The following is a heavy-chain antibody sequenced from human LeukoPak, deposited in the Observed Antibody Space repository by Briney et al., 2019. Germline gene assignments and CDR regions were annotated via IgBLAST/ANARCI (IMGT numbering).Heavy chain of an antibody. Sequence: ASEKVSCKVSGYTLTELSMHWVRQAPGKGLEWMGGFDPEDGETIYAQKFQGRVTMTEDTSTDTAYMELSSLRSEDTAVYYCATDQKYTGEFDYWGQGTLVTVSS. J-gene: IGHJ4*02. CDR1: GYTLTELS. CDR3: ATDQKYTGEFDY. D-gene: IGHD5-18*01. V-gene: IGHV1-24*01. CDR2: FDPEDGET.